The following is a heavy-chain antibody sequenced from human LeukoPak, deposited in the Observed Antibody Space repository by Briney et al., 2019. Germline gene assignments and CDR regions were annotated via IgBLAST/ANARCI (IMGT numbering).Heavy chain of an antibody. CDR3: ARQLLIMEWNPFYYYMDV. CDR2: IYYSGST. D-gene: IGHD3-3*01. Sequence: SETLSLTCTASGGSISSYYWSWIRQPPGKGLEWIGYIYYSGSTNYNPSLKSRVTISVDTSKNQFSLKLSSVTAAETAVYFYARQLLIMEWNPFYYYMDVGSKGTTVTVSS. CDR1: GGSISSYY. J-gene: IGHJ6*03. V-gene: IGHV4-59*01.